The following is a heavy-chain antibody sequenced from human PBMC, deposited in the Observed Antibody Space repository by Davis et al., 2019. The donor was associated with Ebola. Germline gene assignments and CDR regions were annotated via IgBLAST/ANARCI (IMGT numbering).Heavy chain of an antibody. CDR2: ISSSSSTI. CDR1: GFTFSSYS. V-gene: IGHV3-48*01. CDR3: AKIFFGTRAIDYGDY. D-gene: IGHD3-3*01. J-gene: IGHJ4*02. Sequence: GESLKISCAASGFTFSSYSMNWVRQAPGKGLEWVSYISSSSSTIYYADSVKGRFTISRDNSKNTLYLQMNSLRAEDTAVYYCAKIFFGTRAIDYGDYWGQGTLVTVSS.